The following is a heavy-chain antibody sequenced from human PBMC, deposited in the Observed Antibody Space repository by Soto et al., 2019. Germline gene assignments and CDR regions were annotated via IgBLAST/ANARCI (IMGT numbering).Heavy chain of an antibody. V-gene: IGHV4-38-2*01. CDR3: AGIVVVTAIDV. D-gene: IGHD3-22*01. CDR1: GYSISSGYY. CDR2: IYHSGST. Sequence: SETLSLTCAVSGYSISSGYYWGWIRQPPGKGLEWIGSIYHSGSTYYNPSLKSRVTISVDTSKNQFSLKLSSVTAADTAVYYCAGIVVVTAIDVWGQGTMVTVSS. J-gene: IGHJ3*01.